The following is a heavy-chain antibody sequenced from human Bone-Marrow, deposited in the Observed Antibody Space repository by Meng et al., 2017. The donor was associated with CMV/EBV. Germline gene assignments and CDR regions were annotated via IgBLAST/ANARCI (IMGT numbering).Heavy chain of an antibody. CDR1: GFTFSSYW. Sequence: GESLKISCAASGFTFSSYWMHWVRQAPGKGLVWVSRINSDGSSTSYADSVKGRFTISRDNAKNTLYLQINSLRAEDTAVYYCARDPVVVPAAIPVRDNWFDPWGQGTLVTVSS. CDR2: INSDGSST. J-gene: IGHJ5*02. V-gene: IGHV3-74*01. D-gene: IGHD2-2*02. CDR3: ARDPVVVPAAIPVRDNWFDP.